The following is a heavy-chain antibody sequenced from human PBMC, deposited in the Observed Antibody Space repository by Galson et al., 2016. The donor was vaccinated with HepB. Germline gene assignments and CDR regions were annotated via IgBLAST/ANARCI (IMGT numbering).Heavy chain of an antibody. Sequence: SLRLSCAASGFDFSVSAMHWVRQASGKGLEWVSSIGSNNRYIYYADSVRGRFTISRDNAKRSLYLQMNSLRAEDTAVYYCAGWYLGYRFYGMDVWGQGTTATVSS. D-gene: IGHD6-19*01. CDR3: AGWYLGYRFYGMDV. CDR1: GFDFSVSA. J-gene: IGHJ6*02. CDR2: IGSNNRYI. V-gene: IGHV3-21*01.